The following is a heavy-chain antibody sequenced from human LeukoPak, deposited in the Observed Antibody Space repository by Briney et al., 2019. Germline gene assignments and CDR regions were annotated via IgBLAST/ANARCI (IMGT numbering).Heavy chain of an antibody. Sequence: PSETLSLTCSVSGGSISSYYWSWIRQPPGKGLEWIGYMHYSGSTNYNPSLKSRVTISVDTSKNQFSLKLSSVTAADTAVYYCAISGRVTIFGVVPIMDVWGQGTTVTVSS. J-gene: IGHJ6*02. V-gene: IGHV4-59*01. CDR3: AISGRVTIFGVVPIMDV. D-gene: IGHD3-3*01. CDR2: MHYSGST. CDR1: GGSISSYY.